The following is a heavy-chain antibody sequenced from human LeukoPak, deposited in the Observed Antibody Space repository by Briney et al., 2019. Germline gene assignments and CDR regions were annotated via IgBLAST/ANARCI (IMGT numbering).Heavy chain of an antibody. J-gene: IGHJ3*01. V-gene: IGHV4-59*01. CDR2: IYYSGST. D-gene: IGHD4-23*01. Sequence: SETLSLTCTVSGGSISSYYWSWIRQPPGKGLEWIGYIYYSGSTNYNPSLKSRVTISVDTSKNQFSLKLSSVTAADTAVYYCAREYGGDAFDLWGQGTMVTVSS. CDR3: AREYGGDAFDL. CDR1: GGSISSYY.